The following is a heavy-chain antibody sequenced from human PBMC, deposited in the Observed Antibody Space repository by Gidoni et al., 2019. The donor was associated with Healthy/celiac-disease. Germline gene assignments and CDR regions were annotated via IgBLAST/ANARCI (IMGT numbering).Heavy chain of an antibody. D-gene: IGHD6-19*01. CDR3: ARVSFKQWLVLGY. V-gene: IGHV1-2*02. Sequence: QVQLVQSGAEVKTPGASGKVSCKASGYTFTGYYMHWVRQAPGQGLEWMGWINPNSGGTNYAQKFPGRVTMTRSTSISTAYMELSRLRSDDTAVYYCARVSFKQWLVLGYWGQGTLVTVSS. CDR2: INPNSGGT. CDR1: GYTFTGYY. J-gene: IGHJ4*02.